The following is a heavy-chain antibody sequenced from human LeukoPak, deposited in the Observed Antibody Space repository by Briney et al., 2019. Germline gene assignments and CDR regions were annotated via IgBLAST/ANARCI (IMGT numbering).Heavy chain of an antibody. CDR3: ARDRYDSSGYYRDY. D-gene: IGHD3-22*01. V-gene: IGHV3-23*01. CDR1: GFTFSSYN. J-gene: IGHJ4*02. CDR2: VSGSGGNT. Sequence: GGSLRLSCAASGFTFSSYNMSWVRQAPGKGLEWVSAVSGSGGNTYYADSVKGRFTVSRDNSKNTLYLQMNSLRAEDTAVYYCARDRYDSSGYYRDYWGQGTLVTVSS.